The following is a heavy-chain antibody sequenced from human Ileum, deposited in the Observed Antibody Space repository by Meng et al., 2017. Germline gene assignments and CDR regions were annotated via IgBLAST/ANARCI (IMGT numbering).Heavy chain of an antibody. Sequence: QGQPSESGPGPVKPSHTLSLPAPASGGSISSGGYSWSWIRQHPGKGLEWIGYIYYRGSTYYHPSLKSRVTISVDTSKNQFSLKLSSVTAADTAVYYCARVEGVGPFDYWGQGTLVTVSS. CDR1: GGSISSGGYS. D-gene: IGHD3-16*01. J-gene: IGHJ4*02. V-gene: IGHV4-31*03. CDR3: ARVEGVGPFDY. CDR2: IYYRGST.